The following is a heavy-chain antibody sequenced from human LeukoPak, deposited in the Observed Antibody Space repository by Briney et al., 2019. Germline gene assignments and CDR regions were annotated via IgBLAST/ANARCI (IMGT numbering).Heavy chain of an antibody. Sequence: SQTLSLTCATSGDSVSSNNAAWNWIRQSQSRGLEWLGRTYYRSRWYNDYAVSVKSRITINPDTSKNQFSLQLNSVTPEDTAVYYCARDPEVEMATIGAFDIWDQGTMVTVSS. J-gene: IGHJ3*02. CDR2: TYYRSRWYN. CDR3: ARDPEVEMATIGAFDI. D-gene: IGHD5-24*01. V-gene: IGHV6-1*01. CDR1: GDSVSSNNAA.